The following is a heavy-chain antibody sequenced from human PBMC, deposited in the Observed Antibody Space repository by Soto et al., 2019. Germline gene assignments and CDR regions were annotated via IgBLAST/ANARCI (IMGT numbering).Heavy chain of an antibody. CDR1: GYTFTSYA. Sequence: QVQLVQSGAEVKKPGASGKVSCKASGYTFTSYAMHWVRQAPGQRLEWMGWINAGNGNTKYSQKFQGRVTITRDTSASTAYMELSSLRSEDTAVYYCARVIDSGRPPFDYWGQGTLVTVSS. CDR2: INAGNGNT. J-gene: IGHJ4*02. CDR3: ARVIDSGRPPFDY. V-gene: IGHV1-3*01. D-gene: IGHD1-26*01.